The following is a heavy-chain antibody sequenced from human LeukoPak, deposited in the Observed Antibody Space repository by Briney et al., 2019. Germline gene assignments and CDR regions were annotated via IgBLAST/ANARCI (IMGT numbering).Heavy chain of an antibody. D-gene: IGHD6-13*01. Sequence: GGSLRLSRAASGFTFSRYAMSWVRPAPGKGREWVSAICGGGGSTYYADTVKGRFTISRDNSKNTLYLQMNSLRAEDTAVYYCAKDAGIAAAGPSLGYWGQGTLVTVSS. CDR1: GFTFSRYA. J-gene: IGHJ4*02. CDR2: ICGGGGST. V-gene: IGHV3-23*01. CDR3: AKDAGIAAAGPSLGY.